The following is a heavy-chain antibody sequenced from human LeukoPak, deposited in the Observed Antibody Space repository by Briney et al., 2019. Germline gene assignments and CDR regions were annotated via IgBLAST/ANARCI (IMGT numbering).Heavy chain of an antibody. D-gene: IGHD6-13*01. J-gene: IGHJ4*02. CDR2: AYYSGIT. V-gene: IGHV4-59*02. Sequence: PSETLSLTCTVSGASVTNYYWSWIRQPPGKGLEWIAYAYYSGITNYNPSLQSRVTISLDTSKNQISLRLRSVSAADTAVYYCARYYSSSWSFDFWGQGTLVTVSS. CDR3: ARYYSSSWSFDF. CDR1: GASVTNYY.